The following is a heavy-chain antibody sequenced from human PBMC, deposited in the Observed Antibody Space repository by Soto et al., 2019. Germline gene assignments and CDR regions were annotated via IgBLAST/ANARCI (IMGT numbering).Heavy chain of an antibody. Sequence: ASVKVSCKAPAVTFTSYFMHWVRQAPGHGLEWIGVINPNGGSTKFAQTFQGRVTMTGDTSTSTVYMTGLRADDTAIYYCVRYPPYDTTGLYYPGYLAYWGLGTLVTVSS. J-gene: IGHJ4*02. D-gene: IGHD3-22*01. CDR3: VRYPPYDTTGLYYPGYLAY. CDR1: AVTFTSYF. V-gene: IGHV1-46*01. CDR2: INPNGGST.